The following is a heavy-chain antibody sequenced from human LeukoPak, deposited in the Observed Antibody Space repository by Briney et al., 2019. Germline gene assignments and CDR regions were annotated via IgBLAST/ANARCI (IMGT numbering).Heavy chain of an antibody. CDR2: IYYSGST. CDR3: AGGSVYRYYFDY. V-gene: IGHV4-39*07. D-gene: IGHD3-16*02. Sequence: SETLPLTCTVSGGSISSSSYYWGWIRQPPGKGLEWIGSIYYSGSTYYNPSLKSRVTMSVDTSKNQFSLKLSSVTAADTAVYYCAGGSVYRYYFDYWGQGTLVTVSS. CDR1: GGSISSSSYY. J-gene: IGHJ4*02.